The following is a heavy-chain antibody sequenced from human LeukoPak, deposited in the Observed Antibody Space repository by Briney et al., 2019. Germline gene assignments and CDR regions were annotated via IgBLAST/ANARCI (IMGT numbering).Heavy chain of an antibody. CDR3: ARETHPEYYYDSSGPYDAFDI. J-gene: IGHJ3*02. V-gene: IGHV3-30-3*01. D-gene: IGHD3-22*01. CDR1: GFTFSSYA. CDR2: ISYDGSNK. Sequence: PGRSLRLSCAASGFTFSSYAMPWVRQAPGKGLEWVAVISYDGSNKYYADSVKGRFTISRDNSKNTLYLQMNSLRAEDTAVYYCARETHPEYYYDSSGPYDAFDIWGQGTMVTVSS.